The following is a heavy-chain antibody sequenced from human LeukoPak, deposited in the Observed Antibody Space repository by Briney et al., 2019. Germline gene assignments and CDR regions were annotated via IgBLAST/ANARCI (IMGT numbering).Heavy chain of an antibody. CDR1: GYTFTSYY. CDR3: ARDWGSERDLLTGYYIY. D-gene: IGHD3-9*01. V-gene: IGHV1-46*01. Sequence: ASVKVSCKTSGYTFTSYYMHWVRQAPGQGLDWMGIINPSGGSTSYAQKFQGRVTMTRDTSTSTVYMELSSLRSEDTAVYYCARDWGSERDLLTGYYIYWGQGTLVTVSS. J-gene: IGHJ4*02. CDR2: INPSGGST.